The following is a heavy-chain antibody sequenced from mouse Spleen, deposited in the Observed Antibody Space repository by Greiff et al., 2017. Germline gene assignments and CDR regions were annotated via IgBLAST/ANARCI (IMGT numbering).Heavy chain of an antibody. D-gene: IGHD1-1*01. Sequence: VKLVESGPGLVAPSQSLSITCTVSGFSLTSYGVDWVRQSPGKGLEWLGVIWGGGSTNYNSALKSRLSISKDNSKSQVFLKMNSLQTDDTAMYYCARSSGSSYRYFDVWGAGTTVTVSS. CDR3: ARSSGSSYRYFDV. V-gene: IGHV2-6*01. CDR1: GFSLTSYG. J-gene: IGHJ1*01. CDR2: IWGGGST.